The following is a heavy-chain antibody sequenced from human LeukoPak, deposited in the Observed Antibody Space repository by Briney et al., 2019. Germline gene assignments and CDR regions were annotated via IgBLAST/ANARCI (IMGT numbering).Heavy chain of an antibody. D-gene: IGHD3-22*01. Sequence: GRSLRLSCAASGFTFSSYAMHWFRKAPAKGLEWVEVISYDGSNKYYADSVKGRFTISRDNSKNTLHLQMNSLRAEDTAVYYCARDRYYYDSSGYYSPPYWGQGTLVTVSS. CDR2: ISYDGSNK. V-gene: IGHV3-30-3*01. J-gene: IGHJ4*02. CDR3: ARDRYYYDSSGYYSPPY. CDR1: GFTFSSYA.